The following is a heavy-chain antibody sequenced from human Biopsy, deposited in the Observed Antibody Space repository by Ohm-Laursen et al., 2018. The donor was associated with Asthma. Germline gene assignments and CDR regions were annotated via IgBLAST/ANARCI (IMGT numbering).Heavy chain of an antibody. CDR3: ARCQVGYSSGWSLLLKKIYYSGMDV. J-gene: IGHJ6*02. CDR1: GGTFSNFA. CDR2: IMTVFGTT. Sequence: SVKVPCKAPGGTFSNFAISWVRQAPGQGLEWPGGIMTVFGTTNYAQKFQGRVTITADESTSTAYMEVTSLRSEDTAIYYCARCQVGYSSGWSLLLKKIYYSGMDVWGQGTAVTVSS. D-gene: IGHD6-19*01. V-gene: IGHV1-69*13.